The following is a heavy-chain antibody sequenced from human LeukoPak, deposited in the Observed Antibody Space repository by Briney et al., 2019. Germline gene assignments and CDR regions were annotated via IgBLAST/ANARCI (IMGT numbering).Heavy chain of an antibody. CDR1: GGTFSSYA. V-gene: IGHV1-18*01. CDR3: ARMEMQQLPTPPYYYYYMDV. J-gene: IGHJ6*03. Sequence: GSSVKVSCKASGGTFSSYAISWVRQAPGQGLEWMGWISAYNGNTNYAQKLQGRVTMTTDTSTSTAYMELRSLRSDDTAVYYCARMEMQQLPTPPYYYYYMDVWGKGTTVTVSS. D-gene: IGHD6-13*01. CDR2: ISAYNGNT.